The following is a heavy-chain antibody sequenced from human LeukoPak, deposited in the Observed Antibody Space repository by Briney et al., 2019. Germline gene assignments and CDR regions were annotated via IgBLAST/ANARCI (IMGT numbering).Heavy chain of an antibody. CDR1: GFTFSSYE. CDR3: ARDRDGYNPNAFDI. V-gene: IGHV3-48*03. D-gene: IGHD5-24*01. J-gene: IGHJ3*02. Sequence: PGGSLRLSCAASGFTFSSYEMHWVRQAPGKGLEWIAYISSGGNTIYYADSVRGRFTISRDNAKNSLHLQMNSLRAEDTAFYYCARDRDGYNPNAFDIWGQGTMVTVSS. CDR2: ISSGGNTI.